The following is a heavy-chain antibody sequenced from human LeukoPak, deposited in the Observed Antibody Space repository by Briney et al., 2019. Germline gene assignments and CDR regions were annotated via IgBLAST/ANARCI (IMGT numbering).Heavy chain of an antibody. J-gene: IGHJ4*02. Sequence: ASVKVSCKASGFTFTGFYMHWVRQAPGQGLEWMGWINPNSGGTNYAQKFQGRVTMTRDTSITTAYMELSRLRFDDTAVYYCARGLGEAVAGSYWGQGTLVSVSS. CDR2: INPNSGGT. V-gene: IGHV1-2*02. CDR1: GFTFTGFY. D-gene: IGHD6-19*01. CDR3: ARGLGEAVAGSY.